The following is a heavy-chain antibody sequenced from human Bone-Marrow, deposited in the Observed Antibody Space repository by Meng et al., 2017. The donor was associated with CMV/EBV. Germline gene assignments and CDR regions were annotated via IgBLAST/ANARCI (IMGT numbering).Heavy chain of an antibody. V-gene: IGHV1-69*10. Sequence: KISCKASGGTFSSYAISWVRQAPGQGLEWMGGIIPILGIANYAQKFQGRVTITADKSTSTAYMELSSLRSEDTAVYYCAVGGPVVTGYWGQGTLVTVSS. D-gene: IGHD4-23*01. CDR1: GGTFSSYA. CDR2: IIPILGIA. CDR3: AVGGPVVTGY. J-gene: IGHJ1*01.